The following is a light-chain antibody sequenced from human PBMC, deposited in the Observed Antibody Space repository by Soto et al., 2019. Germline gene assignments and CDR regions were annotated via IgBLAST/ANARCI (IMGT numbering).Light chain of an antibody. V-gene: IGLV2-23*01. CDR3: CSYAGSSAYV. CDR2: EGS. Sequence: QSALTQPASVSGSPGQSITISCTGTSGDVGSYNLVPWYQQHPGKAPKLMIYEGSKRPSGVSNRFSGSKSGNTASLTISGLQAEDEADYYCCSYAGSSAYVFGTGTKLTVL. J-gene: IGLJ1*01. CDR1: SGDVGSYNL.